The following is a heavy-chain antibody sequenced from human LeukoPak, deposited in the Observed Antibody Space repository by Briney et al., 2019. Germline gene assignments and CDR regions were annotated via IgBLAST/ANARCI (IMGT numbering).Heavy chain of an antibody. CDR1: GGSISSSSYY. CDR3: ARDRGYYYYMDV. Sequence: PSETLSLTCTVSGGSISSSSYYWGWIRQPPGKGLEWIGRIYTSGSTNYNPSLKSRVTMSVDTSKNQFSLKLSSVTAADTAVYYCARDRGYYYYMDVWGKGTTVTVSS. CDR2: IYTSGST. J-gene: IGHJ6*03. D-gene: IGHD3-10*01. V-gene: IGHV4-39*07.